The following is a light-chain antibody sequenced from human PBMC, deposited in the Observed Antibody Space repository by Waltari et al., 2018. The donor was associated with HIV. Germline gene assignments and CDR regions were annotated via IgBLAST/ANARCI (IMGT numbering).Light chain of an antibody. CDR2: EVS. J-gene: IGKJ4*01. CDR1: QCLQHSNGKTY. CDR3: VQSLQLPLT. V-gene: IGKV2D-29*01. Sequence: DIVMTQTPLSLSVTPGQPASISCKSNQCLQHSNGKTYFYWSLQQSGQPPQLLIYEVSNRFSGVPYRFSGSGSGTDFTLKISRVEAEDVGVYYCVQSLQLPLTFGGGTKVEIK.